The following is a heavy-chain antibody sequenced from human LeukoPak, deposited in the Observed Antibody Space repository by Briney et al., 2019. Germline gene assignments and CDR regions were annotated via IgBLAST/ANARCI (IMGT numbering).Heavy chain of an antibody. CDR3: ARGYGYPDY. V-gene: IGHV4-34*01. D-gene: IGHD5-18*01. Sequence: SETLSLTCAVYGGSFSGYYWSWIRQPPGKGLEWIGEINHSGSTNYNPSLKSRVTISVDASKNQFSLKLSSVTAADTAVYYCARGYGYPDYWGQGTLVTVSS. CDR1: GGSFSGYY. J-gene: IGHJ4*02. CDR2: INHSGST.